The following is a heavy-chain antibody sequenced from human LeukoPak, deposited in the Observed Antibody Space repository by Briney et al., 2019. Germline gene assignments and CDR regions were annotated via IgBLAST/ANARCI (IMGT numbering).Heavy chain of an antibody. Sequence: ASVKVSCKASGYTFTGYYMHWVRQAPGQGLEWMGWINPNSGGTNYAQKFQGRVTMTRDTSISTAYMELSRLRSDDTAVYYCARANFEYSSSSESSYYYYYMDVWGKGTTVTVSS. D-gene: IGHD6-6*01. V-gene: IGHV1-2*02. CDR2: INPNSGGT. CDR3: ARANFEYSSSSESSYYYYYMDV. CDR1: GYTFTGYY. J-gene: IGHJ6*03.